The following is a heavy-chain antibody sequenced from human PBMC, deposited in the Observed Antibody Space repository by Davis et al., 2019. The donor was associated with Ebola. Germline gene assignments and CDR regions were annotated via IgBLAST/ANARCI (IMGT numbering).Heavy chain of an antibody. CDR2: INSDGSST. Sequence: GESLKISCTDSVITFSSYAMTWVRQAPGKGLVWVSRINSDGSSTSYADSVKGRFTISRDNAKNTLYLQMNSLRAEDTAVYYCAKEGSGSYDFWSGYLDYWGQGTLVTVSS. CDR1: VITFSSYA. D-gene: IGHD3-3*01. V-gene: IGHV3-74*01. J-gene: IGHJ4*02. CDR3: AKEGSGSYDFWSGYLDY.